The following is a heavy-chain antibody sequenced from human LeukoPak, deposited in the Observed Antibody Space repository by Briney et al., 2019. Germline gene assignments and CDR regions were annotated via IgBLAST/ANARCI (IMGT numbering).Heavy chain of an antibody. V-gene: IGHV3-23*01. Sequence: TGGSLRLSCAAPGFTFSRYAMSWVRQAPGKGLEWVSALSGSGGSTYYADSVKGRFTISRDSSKNTLYLQMSSLRAEDTAVYYCAKRGYGGNSPSSNMDVWGKGTTVTVSS. CDR1: GFTFSRYA. D-gene: IGHD4-23*01. J-gene: IGHJ6*03. CDR2: LSGSGGST. CDR3: AKRGYGGNSPSSNMDV.